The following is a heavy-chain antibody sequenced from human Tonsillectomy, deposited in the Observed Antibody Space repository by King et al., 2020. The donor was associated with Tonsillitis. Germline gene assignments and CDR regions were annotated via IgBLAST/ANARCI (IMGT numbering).Heavy chain of an antibody. CDR3: ARAGATMVRGVNVSPFDY. D-gene: IGHD3-10*01. V-gene: IGHV1-46*01. CDR1: GYTFTSYY. Sequence: QLVQSGAEVKRPGASVKVSCKASGYTFTSYYIHWVRQATGQGLEWMGIINPSGGSTSYAQKFQGRVTMTRDTSTSTVKMELRSLKSDDTAVYYCARAGATMVRGVNVSPFDYWGQGTLVTVSS. CDR2: INPSGGST. J-gene: IGHJ4*02.